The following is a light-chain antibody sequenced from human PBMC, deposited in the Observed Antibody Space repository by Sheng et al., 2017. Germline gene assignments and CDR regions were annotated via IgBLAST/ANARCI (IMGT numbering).Light chain of an antibody. CDR2: DAS. CDR3: QQYGSSPRT. V-gene: IGKV3-20*01. CDR1: QSVSSSS. Sequence: EIVMTQSPATLSLSPGERATLSCRASQSVSSSSLAWYQQKPGQAPRLLMYDASIRATGIPERFSGSGSGTDFTLTISRLEPEDFAVYYCQQYGSSPRTFGPRDRRWKSN. J-gene: IGKJ1*01.